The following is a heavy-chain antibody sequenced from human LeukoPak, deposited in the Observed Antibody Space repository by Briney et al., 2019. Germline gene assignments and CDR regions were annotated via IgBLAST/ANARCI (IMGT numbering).Heavy chain of an antibody. V-gene: IGHV1-8*02. CDR1: GYTFTSYG. CDR3: ARASMTRDAFDI. Sequence: ASVKVSCKASGYTFTSYGINWVRQATGQGLEWMGWMNPNSGNTGYAQKFQGRVTMTRNTSISTAYMELSSLRSEDTAVYYCARASMTRDAFDIWGQGTMVTVSS. J-gene: IGHJ3*02. CDR2: MNPNSGNT. D-gene: IGHD2/OR15-2a*01.